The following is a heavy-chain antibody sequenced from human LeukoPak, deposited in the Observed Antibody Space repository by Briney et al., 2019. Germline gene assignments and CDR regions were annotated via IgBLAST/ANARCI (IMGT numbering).Heavy chain of an antibody. CDR2: INHSGST. J-gene: IGHJ6*03. D-gene: IGHD3-3*01. Sequence: SETLSLTCAVYGGSFSGYYWSWIRQPPGKGLEWIGEINHSGSTNYNPSLKSRVTISVDTSKNQFSLKLSSVTAADTAVYYCARGPPIVGVARYYYYYKDVWGKGTTVTVSS. V-gene: IGHV4-34*01. CDR1: GGSFSGYY. CDR3: ARGPPIVGVARYYYYYKDV.